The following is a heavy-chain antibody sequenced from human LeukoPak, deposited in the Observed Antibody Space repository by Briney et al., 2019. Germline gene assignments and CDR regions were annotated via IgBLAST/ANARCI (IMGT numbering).Heavy chain of an antibody. J-gene: IGHJ5*02. V-gene: IGHV1-18*01. D-gene: IGHD1-14*01. CDR1: GYTFTSYA. CDR3: ARGTGRRPFDP. Sequence: ASVKISCKASGYTFTSYAMNWVRQAPGQGLEWMGWISAYNGNTNYAQKLQGRVTMTTDTSTSTAYMELRSLRSDDTAVYYCARGTGRRPFDPWGQGTLVTVSS. CDR2: ISAYNGNT.